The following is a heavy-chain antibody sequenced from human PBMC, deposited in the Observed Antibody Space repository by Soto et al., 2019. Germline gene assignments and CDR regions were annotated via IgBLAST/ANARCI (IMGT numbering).Heavy chain of an antibody. D-gene: IGHD3-22*01. V-gene: IGHV4-39*01. CDR2: IYYSGST. Sequence: SETLSLTCTVSGGSISSSSYYWGWIRQPPGKGLEWIGSIYYSGSTYYNPSLKSRVTISVDTSKNQFSLKLSSVTAADTAVYYCARRSNDYDSSGYYPQYFDYWGQGTLVTVSS. J-gene: IGHJ4*02. CDR3: ARRSNDYDSSGYYPQYFDY. CDR1: GGSISSSSYY.